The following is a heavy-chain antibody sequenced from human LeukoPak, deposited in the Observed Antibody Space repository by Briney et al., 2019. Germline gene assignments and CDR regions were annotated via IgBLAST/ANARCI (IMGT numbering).Heavy chain of an antibody. CDR3: ARAGHYYDSSGYEY. CDR1: GFTFSSYA. D-gene: IGHD3-22*01. CDR2: ISYDGSNK. Sequence: PGGSVRLSCAASGFTFSSYAMHWVRQAPGKGLEWVAVISYDGSNKYYADSVKGRFTISRDNSKNTLYLQMNSLRAEDTAVYYCARAGHYYDSSGYEYWGQGTLVTVSS. J-gene: IGHJ4*02. V-gene: IGHV3-30-3*01.